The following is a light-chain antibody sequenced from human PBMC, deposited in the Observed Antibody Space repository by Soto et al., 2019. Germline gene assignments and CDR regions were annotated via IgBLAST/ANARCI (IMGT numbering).Light chain of an antibody. Sequence: QSALTQSPSVSGTPGQGVTISCSGGTSNIGTYTVNWYQQLPGTAPKVLIYGDNQRPSGVADRFSGSKSGTSASLAISGLQSEDEDDYHSAAWDDSLNGVVFGGGTQRTVL. CDR2: GDN. J-gene: IGLJ2*01. CDR1: TSNIGTYT. CDR3: AAWDDSLNGVV. V-gene: IGLV1-44*01.